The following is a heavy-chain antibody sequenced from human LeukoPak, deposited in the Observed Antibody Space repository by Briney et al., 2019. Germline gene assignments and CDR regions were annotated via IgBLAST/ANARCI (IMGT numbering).Heavy chain of an antibody. CDR3: ARGPVYANFDY. J-gene: IGHJ4*02. CDR1: GGSFSGYY. Sequence: SETLSLTCAVYGGSFSGYYWSWIRQPPGRGLEWIGYIYYSGSTNYNPSLKSRVTISVDTSKNQFSLKLNSVTAADTAVYYCARGPVYANFDYWGQGTLVAVSS. D-gene: IGHD2-8*01. CDR2: IYYSGST. V-gene: IGHV4-59*01.